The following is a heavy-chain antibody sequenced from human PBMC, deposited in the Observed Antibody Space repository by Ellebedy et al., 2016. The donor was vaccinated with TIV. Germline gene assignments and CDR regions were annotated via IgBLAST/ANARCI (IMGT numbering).Heavy chain of an antibody. V-gene: IGHV4-30-4*01. Sequence: MPSETLSLTCTVSGGSISSGNYYWSWIRQPTGKGLEWMGYIHNSGSTWYNPSNPSLKSRVTISADTSKNQFSLKLSSVTAADTAVYYGNRELGGWSSRPFDYWGQGTLVTVSS. CDR1: GGSISSGNYY. D-gene: IGHD6-19*01. CDR2: IHNSGST. J-gene: IGHJ4*02. CDR3: NRELGGWSSRPFDY.